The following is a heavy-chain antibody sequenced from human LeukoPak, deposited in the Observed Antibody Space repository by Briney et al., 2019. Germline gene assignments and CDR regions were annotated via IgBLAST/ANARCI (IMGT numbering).Heavy chain of an antibody. CDR1: GFTFSSYA. V-gene: IGHV3-23*01. J-gene: IGHJ5*02. D-gene: IGHD5-18*01. CDR3: AKVGGFGYWDHYNWFDP. CDR2: ISGSGGST. Sequence: GGSLRLSCAVSGFTFSSYAMSWVRQAPGKGLEWVSAISGSGGSTYYADSVKGRFTISRDNSKKTLYLQMNSLRAEDTAIYYCAKVGGFGYWDHYNWFDPWGQGTLVTVSS.